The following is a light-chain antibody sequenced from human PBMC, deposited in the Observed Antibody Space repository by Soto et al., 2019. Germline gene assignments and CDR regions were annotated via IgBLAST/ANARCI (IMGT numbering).Light chain of an antibody. CDR2: GAS. Sequence: EIVLTQSPGTLSLSPGERATLSCRASQSVSGSYLAWYQQKPGQAPRLLIYGASSRATGIPDRFSGSGSGTDFTLTISRLEPEDCAVYYCQQYGTSPITFGEGTKVDIK. CDR1: QSVSGSY. J-gene: IGKJ4*01. CDR3: QQYGTSPIT. V-gene: IGKV3-20*01.